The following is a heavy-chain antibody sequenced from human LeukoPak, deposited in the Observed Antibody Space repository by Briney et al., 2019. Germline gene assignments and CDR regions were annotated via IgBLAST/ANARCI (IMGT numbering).Heavy chain of an antibody. Sequence: SETLSLPCTVSGGSISSSSYYGGWIRQSPGKGLEWIGSMYYSGSTYYNPSLKSRVTISVDTSKNQFSLKLSSVTAADTAVYYCARWAVAPRDFDYWGQGTLVTVSS. CDR1: GGSISSSSYY. CDR3: ARWAVAPRDFDY. J-gene: IGHJ4*02. D-gene: IGHD6-19*01. V-gene: IGHV4-39*01. CDR2: MYYSGST.